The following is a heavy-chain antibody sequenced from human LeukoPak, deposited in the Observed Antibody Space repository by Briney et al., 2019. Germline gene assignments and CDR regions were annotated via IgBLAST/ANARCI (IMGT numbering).Heavy chain of an antibody. D-gene: IGHD3-16*01. V-gene: IGHV4-38-2*01. Sequence: PSETLSLTCAVSGYSISSGYYWGWIRQSPGKGLEWIGSIDRSGNRYYNPSLKSRVTLSVDTSENQFSLQLSSVTAADRALYYCARSEDYIKEGFDYWGQGTLVTVSS. CDR3: ARSEDYIKEGFDY. J-gene: IGHJ4*02. CDR2: IDRSGNR. CDR1: GYSISSGYY.